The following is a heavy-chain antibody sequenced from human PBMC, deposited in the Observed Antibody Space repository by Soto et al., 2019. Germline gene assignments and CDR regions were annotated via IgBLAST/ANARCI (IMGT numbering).Heavy chain of an antibody. CDR1: GFTFDDYA. CDR2: ISWNSGSI. CDR3: EKDRGYYDSSGYYSYFDYYYYGMDV. Sequence: EVQLVESGGGLVQPGRSLRLSCAASGFTFDDYAMHWVRQAPGKGLEWVSGISWNSGSIGYADSVKGRFTISRDNAKNSLYLQMNSLRAEDTASYYCEKDRGYYDSSGYYSYFDYYYYGMDVWGQGTTVTVSS. J-gene: IGHJ6*02. V-gene: IGHV3-9*01. D-gene: IGHD3-22*01.